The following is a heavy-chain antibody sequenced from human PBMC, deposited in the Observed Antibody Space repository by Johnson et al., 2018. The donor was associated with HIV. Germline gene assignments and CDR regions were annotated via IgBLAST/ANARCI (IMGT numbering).Heavy chain of an antibody. J-gene: IGHJ3*01. D-gene: IGHD1-26*01. Sequence: QVQLVESGGGVVQPGMSLRLSCAASGFIFSSYHMHWVRQAPGQGLEWAALISNDGNNKYYADSVKGRFTNSRDNSKNTLYLQINSLRAEDTAVYYCAKDRSMDDAFDVWGQGTMVTVSS. CDR2: ISNDGNNK. V-gene: IGHV3-30*18. CDR1: GFIFSSYH. CDR3: AKDRSMDDAFDV.